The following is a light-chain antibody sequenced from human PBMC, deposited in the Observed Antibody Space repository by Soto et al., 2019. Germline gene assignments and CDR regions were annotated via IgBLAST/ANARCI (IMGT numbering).Light chain of an antibody. J-gene: IGLJ3*02. CDR3: SSWTSSSTRV. Sequence: QSALTQPASVSGSPGQSITISCTGTSSDVGGYNSVSWYQQHPGKAPKLMIYEVTNRPSGVSNRFSGSKSGNTASLTISGLQAEDEADYYCSSWTSSSTRVFGGGTKLTVL. CDR1: SSDVGGYNS. V-gene: IGLV2-14*01. CDR2: EVT.